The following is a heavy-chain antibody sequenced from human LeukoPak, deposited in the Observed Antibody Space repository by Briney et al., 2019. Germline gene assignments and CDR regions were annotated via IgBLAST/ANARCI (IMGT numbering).Heavy chain of an antibody. Sequence: GGSLRLSCAASGFTFSSYAMSWVRQAPGKGLEWVSSISNNGGTTYYADSVKGRFTISRDNSKNTLYLQMNSLRAEDTAVYYCRSPPMVRGVIIDRDYWGQGTLVTVSS. CDR3: RSPPMVRGVIIDRDY. CDR1: GFTFSSYA. D-gene: IGHD3-10*01. V-gene: IGHV3-23*01. J-gene: IGHJ4*02. CDR2: ISNNGGTT.